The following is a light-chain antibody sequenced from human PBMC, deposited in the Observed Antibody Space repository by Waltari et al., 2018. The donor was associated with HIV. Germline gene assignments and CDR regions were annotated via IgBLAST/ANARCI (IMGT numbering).Light chain of an antibody. CDR1: ALPQKY. V-gene: IGLV3-10*01. CDR2: EDT. CDR3: YSTYSSGVSWV. J-gene: IGLJ3*02. Sequence: SYELTQPPSVSVSPGQTARITCSGDALPQKYVYWYQQKSGQAPVLVIYEDTKRPSGISETFSGSSSGTVATLTITEAQVEHEADYYCYSTYSSGVSWVFGGGTKLTVL.